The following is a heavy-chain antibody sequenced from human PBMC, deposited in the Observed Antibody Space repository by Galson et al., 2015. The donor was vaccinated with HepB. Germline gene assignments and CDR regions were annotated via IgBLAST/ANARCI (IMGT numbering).Heavy chain of an antibody. CDR3: ARGGPSGYFDL. J-gene: IGHJ2*01. V-gene: IGHV3-30*04. CDR1: GFTFSSYA. D-gene: IGHD2-2*01. CDR2: ISYDGSNK. Sequence: SLRLSCAASGFTFSSYAMHWVRQAPGKGLEWVAVISYDGSNKYYADSVKGRFTISRDNSKNTLYLQMNSLRAEDTAVYYCARGGPSGYFDLWGRGTLVTVSS.